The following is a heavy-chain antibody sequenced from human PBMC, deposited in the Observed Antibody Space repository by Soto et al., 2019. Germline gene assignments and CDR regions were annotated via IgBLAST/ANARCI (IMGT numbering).Heavy chain of an antibody. J-gene: IGHJ6*02. D-gene: IGHD3-10*01. CDR3: AKDRGYYGSGPGSEDYYGMDV. CDR1: GFTFSSYA. V-gene: IGHV3-23*01. CDR2: ISGSGGST. Sequence: GGSLRLSCAASGFTFSSYAMSWVRQAPGKGLEWVSAISGSGGSTYYADSVKGRFTISRDNSKNTLYLQMNSLRAEDTAVYYCAKDRGYYGSGPGSEDYYGMDVWGQGTTVTVSS.